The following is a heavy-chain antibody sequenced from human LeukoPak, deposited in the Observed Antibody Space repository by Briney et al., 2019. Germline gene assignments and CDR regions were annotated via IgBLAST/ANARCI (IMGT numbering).Heavy chain of an antibody. CDR1: GYSFTSYW. D-gene: IGHD2-2*01. J-gene: IGHJ4*02. CDR3: ARRQGCSSTSCPPDY. CDR2: IYLGDSST. V-gene: IGHV5-51*01. Sequence: GESLKISCKGSGYSFTSYWIAWVRQMPGKGLEWMGIIYLGDSSTKYSPSFQGQVTMSADKSINTAYLQWSSLKASDTAMYYCARRQGCSSTSCPPDYWGQGTLVTVSS.